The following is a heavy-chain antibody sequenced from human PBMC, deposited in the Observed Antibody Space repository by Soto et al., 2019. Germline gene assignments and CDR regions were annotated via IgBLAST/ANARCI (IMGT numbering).Heavy chain of an antibody. Sequence: GGSLRLSCAASGFTFSSYAMSWVRQAPGKGLEWVSAISGSGGSTYYADSVKGRFTISRDNSKNTLYLKMNSLRAEDTAVYYCAKDSYSSSWYGGFDYWGQGTLVTVSS. CDR3: AKDSYSSSWYGGFDY. CDR1: GFTFSSYA. V-gene: IGHV3-23*01. J-gene: IGHJ4*02. CDR2: ISGSGGST. D-gene: IGHD6-13*01.